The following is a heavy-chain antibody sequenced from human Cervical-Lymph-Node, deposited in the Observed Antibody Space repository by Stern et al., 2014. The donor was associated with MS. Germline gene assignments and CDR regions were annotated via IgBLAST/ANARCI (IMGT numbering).Heavy chain of an antibody. J-gene: IGHJ5*02. Sequence: QVQLQESGPGLVKPSGTLSLTCDVSGGSISSNNWWSWVRQPPGKGLEWIGEVYHSGSTNYNPSLKSRVTMSVDRPKNQIYLQLRSVTAADTAVYFCARTMYGDYDNWFDPWGQGALVTVSS. CDR2: VYHSGST. CDR3: ARTMYGDYDNWFDP. V-gene: IGHV4-4*02. CDR1: GGSISSNNW. D-gene: IGHD4-17*01.